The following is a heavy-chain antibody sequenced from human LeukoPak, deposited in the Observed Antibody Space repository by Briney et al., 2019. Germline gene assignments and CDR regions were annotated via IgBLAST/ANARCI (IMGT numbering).Heavy chain of an antibody. J-gene: IGHJ6*02. V-gene: IGHV1-69*04. CDR1: GYTFTNYG. Sequence: GASVKVSCKASGYTFTNYGFSWVRQAPGQGLEWMGRVIPILGIANYAQKFQGRVTITADKSTSTAYMELSSLRSEDTAVYYCARDGIVVVPAAIYGMDVWGQGATVTVSS. D-gene: IGHD2-2*01. CDR2: VIPILGIA. CDR3: ARDGIVVVPAAIYGMDV.